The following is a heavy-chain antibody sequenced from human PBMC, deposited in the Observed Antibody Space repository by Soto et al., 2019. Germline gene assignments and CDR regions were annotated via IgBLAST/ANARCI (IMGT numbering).Heavy chain of an antibody. D-gene: IGHD5-12*01. CDR2: IIPSLGIA. CDR3: ARGYNGYDRPVASFDY. CDR1: GGTFSSYT. V-gene: IGHV1-69*02. J-gene: IGHJ4*02. Sequence: QVQLVQSGAEVKKPVSSVKVSCNASGGTFSSYTISWLRQAPGEGLVWMGMIIPSLGIANYAQKFKDRVTITADKSTSTAYMEQSSLRSEDTTVYYCARGYNGYDRPVASFDYWGQGTLVTVSS.